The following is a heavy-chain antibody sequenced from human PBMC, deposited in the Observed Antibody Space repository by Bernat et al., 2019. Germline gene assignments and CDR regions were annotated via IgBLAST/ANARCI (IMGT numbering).Heavy chain of an antibody. J-gene: IGHJ4*02. CDR2: IYYSGST. V-gene: IGHV4-31*03. CDR3: ARERVERIWGDYVGGLFDY. D-gene: IGHD4-17*01. CDR1: GGSISSGGYY. Sequence: QVQLQESGPGLVKPSQTLSLTCTVSGGSISSGGYYWSWIRQHPGKGLEWIGYIYYSGSTYYNPSLKSRVTISVDTSKNQFSLKLSSVTAADTAVYYCARERVERIWGDYVGGLFDYWGQGTLVTVSS.